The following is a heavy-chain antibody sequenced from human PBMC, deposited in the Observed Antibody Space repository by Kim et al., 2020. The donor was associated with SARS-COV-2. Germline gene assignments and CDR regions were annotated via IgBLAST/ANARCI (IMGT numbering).Heavy chain of an antibody. CDR3: AKDSTYYYGSGRYFADY. CDR1: GFTFSNYA. Sequence: GGSLRLSCAASGFTFSNYAMHWVRQAPGKGLEWVSAISCNGNTTYYADSVKGRFTISRDNAKNSLYLQMNSLRAEDTAVYYCAKDSTYYYGSGRYFADY. D-gene: IGHD3-10*01. J-gene: IGHJ4*01. CDR2: ISCNGNTT. V-gene: IGHV3-23*01.